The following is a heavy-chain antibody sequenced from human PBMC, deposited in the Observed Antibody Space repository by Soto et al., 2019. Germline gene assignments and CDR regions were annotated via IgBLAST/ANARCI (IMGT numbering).Heavy chain of an antibody. CDR2: INHSGST. V-gene: IGHV4-34*01. CDR3: ARGALIVGATIRRPFDY. D-gene: IGHD1-26*01. J-gene: IGHJ4*02. CDR1: GGSFSGYY. Sequence: KSSETLSLTCAVYGGSFSGYYWSWIRQPPGKGLEWIGEINHSGSTNYNPSLKSRVTISVDTSKNQFSLKLSSVTAADTAVYYCARGALIVGATIRRPFDYWGQGTLVTVSS.